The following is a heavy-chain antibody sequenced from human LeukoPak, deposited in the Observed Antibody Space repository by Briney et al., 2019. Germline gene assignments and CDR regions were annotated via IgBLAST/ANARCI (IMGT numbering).Heavy chain of an antibody. CDR1: GFTFSDYY. D-gene: IGHD2-15*01. CDR2: ISSSGSTI. CDR3: ARDPPLYCSGGSCSY. J-gene: IGHJ4*02. Sequence: GGSLRLSCAASGFTFSDYYMSWIRQAPGKGLEWVSYISSSGSTIYYADPVKGRFTISRDNAKNSLYLQMNSLRAEDTAVYYCARDPPLYCSGGSCSYWGQGTLVTVSS. V-gene: IGHV3-11*01.